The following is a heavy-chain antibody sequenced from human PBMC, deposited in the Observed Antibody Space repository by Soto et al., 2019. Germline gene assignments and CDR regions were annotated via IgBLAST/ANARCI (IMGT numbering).Heavy chain of an antibody. V-gene: IGHV1-2*02. Sequence: VQLVQSGAEVKKPGASVKVSCKASGYTFTDDDMHWVRQAPGQGLEWMAWINPKSGVTNSAQKFQGRVTMTSDTSISTASREVRGLRSDDTAVYYCARYRRYSVTSDVMDVWGQGTTVTVSS. CDR2: INPKSGVT. J-gene: IGHJ6*02. CDR3: ARYRRYSVTSDVMDV. CDR1: GYTFTDDD. D-gene: IGHD3-9*01.